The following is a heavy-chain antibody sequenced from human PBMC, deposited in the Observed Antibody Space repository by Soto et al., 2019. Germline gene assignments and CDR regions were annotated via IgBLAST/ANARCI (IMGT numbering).Heavy chain of an antibody. CDR1: GFSLSTTAVG. V-gene: IGHV2-5*02. Sequence: QITLKESGPTLVKPTQPLTLTCTFSGFSLSTTAVGVGWIRQPPGKALEWLALLYWDDDKTYSPSLKSRLTISRGTSKNQVVLTTTSMDPVDTPTYYCAHSVGEVRVRDYQYLGLEVWGQATTVSVSS. J-gene: IGHJ6*01. CDR3: AHSVGEVRVRDYQYLGLEV. CDR2: LYWDDDK. D-gene: IGHD4-17*01.